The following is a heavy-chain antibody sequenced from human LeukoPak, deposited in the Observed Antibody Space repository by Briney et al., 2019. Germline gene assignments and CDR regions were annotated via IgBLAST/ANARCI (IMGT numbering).Heavy chain of an antibody. Sequence: PGGSLRLSCSGRGFTFSSYEINWVRQAPGKGLEWISYISSSGDSIYYADSVTGRFTVSRDNAESSVFLQTNSLRVEDTAIYYCARETAHCGGDCYDYWGQGTLVTVSS. D-gene: IGHD2-21*01. J-gene: IGHJ4*02. CDR3: ARETAHCGGDCYDY. V-gene: IGHV3-48*03. CDR1: GFTFSSYE. CDR2: ISSSGDSI.